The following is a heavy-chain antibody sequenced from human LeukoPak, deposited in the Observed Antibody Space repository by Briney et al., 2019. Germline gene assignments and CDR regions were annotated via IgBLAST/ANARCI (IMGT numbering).Heavy chain of an antibody. J-gene: IGHJ5*02. Sequence: GGSLRLSCAASGFTFSSYSMNWGRQAPGKGLEWVSSISSSSSYIYYADSVKGRFTISRDNAKNSLCLQMNSLRAEDTAVYYCAIDIVVVPAASFDPWGQGTLVTVSS. CDR2: ISSSSSYI. D-gene: IGHD2-2*01. CDR3: AIDIVVVPAASFDP. CDR1: GFTFSSYS. V-gene: IGHV3-21*01.